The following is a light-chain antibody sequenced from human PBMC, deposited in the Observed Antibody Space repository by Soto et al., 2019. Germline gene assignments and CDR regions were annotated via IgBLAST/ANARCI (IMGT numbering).Light chain of an antibody. Sequence: MTQSPSSLSASVXDRVTITCRASQGISIYLAWYQQTPGKVPKPLIYGASKLQSGVPSRFSGGGSGTNFTLTISSLQPEDVGTYYCQNYNRAPITFGQGTRLEIK. CDR3: QNYNRAPIT. CDR2: GAS. V-gene: IGKV1-27*01. CDR1: QGISIY. J-gene: IGKJ5*01.